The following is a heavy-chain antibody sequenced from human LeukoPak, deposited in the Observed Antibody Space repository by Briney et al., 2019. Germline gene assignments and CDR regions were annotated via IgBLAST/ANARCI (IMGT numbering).Heavy chain of an antibody. CDR1: VFTFSNFA. D-gene: IGHD3-10*01. V-gene: IGHV3-30*04. J-gene: IGHJ4*02. Sequence: PGGSLRLSCAASVFTFSNFALHWVRQAPAKGLEGVAGISYDAGKTYYADSVRGRFTISRDTSKNTLYLQMNGLRAEDTAVYYCASDSGRSATYFNYWGQGTLVTVSS. CDR3: ASDSGRSATYFNY. CDR2: ISYDAGKT.